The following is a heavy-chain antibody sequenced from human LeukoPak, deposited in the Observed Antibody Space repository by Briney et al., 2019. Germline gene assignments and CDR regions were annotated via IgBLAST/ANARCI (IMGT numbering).Heavy chain of an antibody. J-gene: IGHJ5*02. V-gene: IGHV4-30-2*01. CDR2: IYHSGST. CDR1: GGSISSGGYS. Sequence: TSETLSLTCAVSGGSISSGGYSWSWIRQPPGKGLEWIGYIYHSGSTYYNPSLKSRVIISVDRSKNQFSLKLSSVTAADTAVYYCARVDGGWGDKPNWFDPWGQGTLVTVSS. CDR3: ARVDGGWGDKPNWFDP. D-gene: IGHD3-16*01.